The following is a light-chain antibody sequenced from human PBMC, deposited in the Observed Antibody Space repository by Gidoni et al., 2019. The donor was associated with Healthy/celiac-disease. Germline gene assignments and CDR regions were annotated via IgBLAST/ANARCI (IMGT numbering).Light chain of an antibody. J-gene: IGKJ1*01. CDR2: LVS. CDR3: MQALQTPWT. CDR1: QSILHSNGYNH. Sequence: EIVMTQSPLSLPVNPGEPASISCRSSQSILHSNGYNHLDWYLQKPGQSQQLLIYLVSNRASGVPDRFSGSGSGTDFTLKISRVEAEDVGVYYCMQALQTPWTFXXXTKVEIK. V-gene: IGKV2-28*01.